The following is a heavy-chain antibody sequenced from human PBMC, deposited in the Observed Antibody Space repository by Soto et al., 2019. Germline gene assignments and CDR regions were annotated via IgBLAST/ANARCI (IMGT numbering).Heavy chain of an antibody. CDR2: VYHTGRT. CDR1: GGSFKSGSYS. V-gene: IGHV4-61*01. D-gene: IGHD5-12*01. CDR3: ASLRRDGYNSGY. J-gene: IGHJ4*02. Sequence: SETLSLTCAVSGGSFKSGSYSWSWIRQPPGKGLEWIGYVYHTGRTNYNPSLKSRVTISVDTSKNQFSLKLSSVTAADTAVYYCASLRRDGYNSGYWGQGTLVTAP.